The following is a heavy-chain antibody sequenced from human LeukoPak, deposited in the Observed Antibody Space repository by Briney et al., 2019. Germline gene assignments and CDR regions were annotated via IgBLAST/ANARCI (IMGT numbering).Heavy chain of an antibody. D-gene: IGHD5-12*01. J-gene: IGHJ4*02. V-gene: IGHV3-23*01. CDR2: ISGSGGST. CDR3: AKDVDIVATMSHY. CDR1: GFTFSSYA. Sequence: QSGGSLRLSCAASGFTFSSYAMSWVRQAPGKGLEWVSAISGSGGSTYYADSVKRRFTISRDNSKNTLYLQMNSLRAEDTAVYYCAKDVDIVATMSHYWGQGTLVTVSS.